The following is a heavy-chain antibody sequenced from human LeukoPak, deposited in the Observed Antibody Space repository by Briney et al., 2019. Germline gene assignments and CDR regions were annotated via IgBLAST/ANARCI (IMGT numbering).Heavy chain of an antibody. V-gene: IGHV3-23*01. J-gene: IGHJ2*01. Sequence: GGSLRLSCAASGFTFSSYAMNWARQAPGEGLEWVSGISSSGSGGNTYYADSVKGRFTISRDSSKNTLFLHMNTLRAEDTAIYYCAKDRTVGASYWYFDLWGRGTLVTVSS. D-gene: IGHD1-26*01. CDR2: ISSSGSGGNT. CDR3: AKDRTVGASYWYFDL. CDR1: GFTFSSYA.